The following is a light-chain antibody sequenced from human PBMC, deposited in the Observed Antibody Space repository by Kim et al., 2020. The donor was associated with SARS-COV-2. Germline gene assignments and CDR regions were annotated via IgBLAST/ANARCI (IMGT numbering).Light chain of an antibody. CDR3: HQYGYSPYT. CDR2: GTS. J-gene: IGKJ2*01. Sequence: EIVLTQSPATLSLSPGERASLSCRASQSINTNYLAWHQQKPGQAPRLLIYGTSSRATGIPDRFSGSGSGTDFTLSISRLEPEDFAVYYCHQYGYSPYTFGQGTKLEIK. CDR1: QSINTNY. V-gene: IGKV3-20*01.